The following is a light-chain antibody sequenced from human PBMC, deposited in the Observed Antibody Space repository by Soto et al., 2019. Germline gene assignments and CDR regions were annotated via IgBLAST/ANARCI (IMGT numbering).Light chain of an antibody. CDR1: QGISNY. Sequence: DVQLTQSPSFLSASVGDRVTITCRASQGISNYLAWYQQAPGKAPKLLIYTASTLQSGVQSRFSYSGSGTEFTHTISSLQPEDFATYYCQRLDSYPRTFGQGTQVEIK. CDR3: QRLDSYPRT. V-gene: IGKV1-9*01. CDR2: TAS. J-gene: IGKJ1*01.